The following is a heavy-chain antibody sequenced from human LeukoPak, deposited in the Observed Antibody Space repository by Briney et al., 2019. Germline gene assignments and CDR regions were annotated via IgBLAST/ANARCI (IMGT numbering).Heavy chain of an antibody. CDR1: GYIFTSYW. V-gene: IGHV5-51*01. D-gene: IGHD2-2*03. J-gene: IGHJ3*02. CDR2: IYPGDSDT. Sequence: GESLKIPCKGSGYIFTSYWIGWVRQMPGKGLEWMGIIYPGDSDTRYSPSFQGQVTISADKSITTAYLQWSSLKASDTAMYYCARHHGSSPKAFDIWGQGRIVSVSS. CDR3: ARHHGSSPKAFDI.